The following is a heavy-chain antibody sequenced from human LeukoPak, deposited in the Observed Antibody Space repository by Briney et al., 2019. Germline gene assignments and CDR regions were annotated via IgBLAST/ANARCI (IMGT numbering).Heavy chain of an antibody. V-gene: IGHV3-33*01. J-gene: IGHJ4*02. D-gene: IGHD6-19*01. CDR3: ARAPIAVAGLDY. CDR2: IWYDGSNK. Sequence: PGGSLGLSCAASGFTFSSYGMHWVRQAPGKGLEWVAVIWYDGSNKYYADSVKGRFTISRDNSKNTLYLQMNSLRAEDTAVYYCARAPIAVAGLDYWGQGTLVTVSS. CDR1: GFTFSSYG.